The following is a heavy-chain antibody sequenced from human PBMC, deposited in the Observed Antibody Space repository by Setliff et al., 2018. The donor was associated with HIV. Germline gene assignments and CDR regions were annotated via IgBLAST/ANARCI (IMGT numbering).Heavy chain of an antibody. V-gene: IGHV1-3*01. CDR3: SRSRNLDY. CDR1: GNTFSSYG. CDR2: INAANGDT. Sequence: ASVKVSCKASGNTFSSYGITWVRQAPGQGLEWMGLINAANGDTKYSQKFQARLTFTRDTSASTVYMELSSLRSEDTAMYYCSRSRNLDYWGQGTLVTVSS. J-gene: IGHJ4*02. D-gene: IGHD4-4*01.